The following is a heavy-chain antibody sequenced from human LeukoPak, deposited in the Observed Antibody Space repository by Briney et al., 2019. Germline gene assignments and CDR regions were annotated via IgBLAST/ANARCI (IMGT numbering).Heavy chain of an antibody. CDR1: GYSFTNYW. CDR3: ATRIVGALII. CDR2: IYPGDSDT. Sequence: GESLKISRKGSGYSFTNYWIGWVRQMPGKGLEWMGIIYPGDSDTRYSPSFQGQVTISADRSISTAYLQWSTLKASDTGMYYCATRIVGALIIWGQGTLVTVSS. V-gene: IGHV5-51*01. J-gene: IGHJ4*02. D-gene: IGHD1-26*01.